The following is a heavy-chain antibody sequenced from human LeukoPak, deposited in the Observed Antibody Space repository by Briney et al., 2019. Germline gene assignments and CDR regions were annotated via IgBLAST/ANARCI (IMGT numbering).Heavy chain of an antibody. D-gene: IGHD1-14*01. J-gene: IGHJ3*01. CDR3: VVVVEPPDSDGFDV. CDR2: INADGSTA. V-gene: IGHV3-74*01. CDR1: GFTFGNSW. Sequence: GGSLRLSCAASGFTFGNSWVHWVRQAPGKGLVWVSPINADGSTATYADSVKGRFTISRDNARNTLSLQMNSLTIEDTAVYYCVVVVEPPDSDGFDVWGQGTMITVSS.